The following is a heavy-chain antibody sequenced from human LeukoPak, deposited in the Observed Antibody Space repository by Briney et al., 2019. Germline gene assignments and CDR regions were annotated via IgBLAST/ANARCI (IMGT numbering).Heavy chain of an antibody. V-gene: IGHV5-51*01. Sequence: GESLKISCKGSGYSFTSYWIGWVRQMPGKGLEWMGIIYPGDSDTRYSPSFQGQVTISADKSISTAYLQWSSLKASDTAMYYCARRPTPLDQYDFTYGMDVWGQGTTVTVSS. CDR3: ARRPTPLDQYDFTYGMDV. CDR1: GYSFTSYW. CDR2: IYPGDSDT. D-gene: IGHD3/OR15-3a*01. J-gene: IGHJ6*02.